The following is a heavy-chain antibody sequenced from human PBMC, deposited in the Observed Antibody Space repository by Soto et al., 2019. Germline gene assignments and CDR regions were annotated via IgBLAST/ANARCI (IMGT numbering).Heavy chain of an antibody. CDR1: GFTFSNYG. CDR3: ARELDGTSQIDN. J-gene: IGHJ4*02. D-gene: IGHD2-2*01. Sequence: VGSLRLSCAASGFTFSNYGMNWVRQAPGKGLEWVSSISSSSSNIYYGDSVKDRFTISRDNAKSSLYLQMNSLRAEDTAMYYCARELDGTSQIDNCGQRTLVTVSS. V-gene: IGHV3-21*01. CDR2: ISSSSSNI.